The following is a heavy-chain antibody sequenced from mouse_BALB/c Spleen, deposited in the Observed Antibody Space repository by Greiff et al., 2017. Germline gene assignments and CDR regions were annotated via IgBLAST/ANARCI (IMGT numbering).Heavy chain of an antibody. J-gene: IGHJ4*01. CDR2: ILPGSGST. V-gene: IGHV1-9*01. D-gene: IGHD1-2*01. Sequence: QVQLQQSGAELMKPGASVKISCKATGYTFSSYWIEWVKQRPGHGLEWIGEILPGSGSTNYNEKFKGKATFTADTSSNTAYMQLSSLTSEDSAVYYCASTLLRLRAMDYWGQGTSVTVSS. CDR1: GYTFSSYW. CDR3: ASTLLRLRAMDY.